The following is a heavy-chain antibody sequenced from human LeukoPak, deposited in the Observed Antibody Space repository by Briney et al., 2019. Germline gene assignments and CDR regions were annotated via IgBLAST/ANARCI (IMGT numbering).Heavy chain of an antibody. J-gene: IGHJ4*02. Sequence: GGSLRLSCAASGFIFSSYGMHWVRQAPGKGLEWVAFIRYDGSKKYYADSVKGRFTISRDNSKNTLYLQMNSLRAEDTAVYYCARGIDSRHYYDSSGYQIDYWGQGTLVTVSS. CDR1: GFIFSSYG. D-gene: IGHD3-22*01. CDR3: ARGIDSRHYYDSSGYQIDY. CDR2: IRYDGSKK. V-gene: IGHV3-30*02.